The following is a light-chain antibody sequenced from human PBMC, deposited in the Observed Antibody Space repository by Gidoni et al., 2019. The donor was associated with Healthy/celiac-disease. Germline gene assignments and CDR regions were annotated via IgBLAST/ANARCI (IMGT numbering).Light chain of an antibody. CDR2: GAS. J-gene: IGKJ2*01. V-gene: IGKV3-15*01. Sequence: EIVMTQSPATLSVSPGERATLSCRASQSVSRHLAWYQQKPGQAPRLLIYGASTRATGIPARFSGSGSGTEFNLTISSLQSEDFAVYYCQQYNNWPPYTFGQGNKLEIK. CDR1: QSVSRH. CDR3: QQYNNWPPYT.